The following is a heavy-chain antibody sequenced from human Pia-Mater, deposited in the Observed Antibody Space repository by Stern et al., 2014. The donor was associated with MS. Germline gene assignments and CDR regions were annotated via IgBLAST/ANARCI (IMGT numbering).Heavy chain of an antibody. V-gene: IGHV3-74*02. CDR2: IDSDGSTT. Sequence: EVQLVESGGGLVQPGGSLRLSCAASGFTFSSYWMHWVRQAPGQGLVWVSRIDSDGSTTSYEDSVKGRFTISRDNAKNTVYLQMNSLRAEDTAVYYCARAISAMVRGVTDYWGQGTLVTVSS. D-gene: IGHD3-10*01. J-gene: IGHJ4*02. CDR3: ARAISAMVRGVTDY. CDR1: GFTFSSYW.